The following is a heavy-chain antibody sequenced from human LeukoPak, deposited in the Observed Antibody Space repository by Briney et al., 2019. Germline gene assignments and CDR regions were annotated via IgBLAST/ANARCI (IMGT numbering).Heavy chain of an antibody. D-gene: IGHD2-8*01. CDR1: GFTFGNYA. J-gene: IGHJ4*02. CDR3: ARGPTNGQAFDY. CDR2: IGPSGSNI. Sequence: AGGSLRLSCAASGFTFGNYAMNWVRQAPGKGLEWVSYIGPSGSNIYYADSVKGRFTISRDNAKDSLYLQMNSLRAEDTAVYYCARGPTNGQAFDYWGQGTLVSVFS. V-gene: IGHV3-48*01.